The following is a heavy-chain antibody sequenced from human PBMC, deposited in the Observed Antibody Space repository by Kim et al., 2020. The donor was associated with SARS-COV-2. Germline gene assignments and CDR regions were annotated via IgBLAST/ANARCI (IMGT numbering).Heavy chain of an antibody. CDR2: ISYDGSNK. V-gene: IGHV3-30*04. CDR3: ASSPSGIYSYYFDY. J-gene: IGHJ4*02. Sequence: GGSLRLSCAASGFTFSSYAMHWVRQAPGKGLEWVAVISYDGSNKYYADSVKGRFTISRDNSKNTLYLQMNSLRAEDTAVYYCASSPSGIYSYYFDYLGQG. D-gene: IGHD1-26*01. CDR1: GFTFSSYA.